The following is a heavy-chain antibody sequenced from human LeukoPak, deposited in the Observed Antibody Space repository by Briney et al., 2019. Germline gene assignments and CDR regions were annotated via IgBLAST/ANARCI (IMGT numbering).Heavy chain of an antibody. CDR1: GGSFSGYY. CDR3: AGERKTYYYDSSGYTN. V-gene: IGHV4-34*01. J-gene: IGHJ1*01. D-gene: IGHD3-22*01. CDR2: INHSGST. Sequence: SETLSLTCAVYGGSFSGYYWSWIRQPPGKGLEWIGEINHSGSTNYNPSLKSRVTISVDTSKNQFSLKLSSVTAADTAVYYCAGERKTYYYDSSGYTNWGQGTLVTVSS.